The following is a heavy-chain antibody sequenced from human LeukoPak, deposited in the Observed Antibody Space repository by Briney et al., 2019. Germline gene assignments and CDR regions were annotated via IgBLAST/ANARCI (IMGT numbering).Heavy chain of an antibody. CDR2: INWNGGST. CDR1: GFTFDDYG. J-gene: IGHJ6*03. D-gene: IGHD2-2*03. Sequence: GGSLRLSCAASGFTFDDYGMSWVRQAPGKGLEWVSGINWNGGSTGYADSVKGRFTISRDNAKNSLYLQMNSLRAEDTALYYCARAGYCSSTSCYGYYYYYMDVWGKGTTVTVSS. CDR3: ARAGYCSSTSCYGYYYYYMDV. V-gene: IGHV3-20*04.